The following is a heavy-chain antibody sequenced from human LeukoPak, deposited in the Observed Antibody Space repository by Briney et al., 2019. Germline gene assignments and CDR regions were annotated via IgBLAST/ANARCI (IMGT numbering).Heavy chain of an antibody. Sequence: GGSLRLSCAASGFTFSSYEVNWVRQAPGKGLEWVPYISSSGRTTHYADSVKGRFTISRDNAKDSLYLQMNSLRAEDTAVYYCARVATAGTTFYYGMDVWGQGTTVTVSS. V-gene: IGHV3-48*03. D-gene: IGHD6-13*01. CDR3: ARVATAGTTFYYGMDV. CDR2: ISSSGRTT. J-gene: IGHJ6*02. CDR1: GFTFSSYE.